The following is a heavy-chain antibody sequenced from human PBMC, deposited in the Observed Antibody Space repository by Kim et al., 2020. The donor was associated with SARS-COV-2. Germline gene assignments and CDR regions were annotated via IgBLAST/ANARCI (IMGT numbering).Heavy chain of an antibody. D-gene: IGHD1-1*01. Sequence: SETLSLTCAVYGGSFSGYYWSWIRQPPGKGLVWIGEINHSGSTNYNPSLKSRVTISVDTSKNQFSLKLSSVTAADTAVYYCATDQTGTTDYYYGMDVWGQGTTVTVSS. CDR1: GGSFSGYY. J-gene: IGHJ6*02. V-gene: IGHV4-34*01. CDR3: ATDQTGTTDYYYGMDV. CDR2: INHSGST.